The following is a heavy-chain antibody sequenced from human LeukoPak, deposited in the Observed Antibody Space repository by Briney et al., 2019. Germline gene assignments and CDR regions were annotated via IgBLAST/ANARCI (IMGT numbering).Heavy chain of an antibody. CDR1: GGSFSGYY. D-gene: IGHD2-2*01. CDR2: INHSGST. J-gene: IGHJ3*02. V-gene: IGHV4-34*01. CDR3: ARRRYCGSTSCYLGSAFDI. Sequence: TSETLSLTCAVYGGSFSGYYWSWIRQPPGKGLEWIGEINHSGSTNYNPSLKSRVTISVDTSKNQFSLKLSSVTAADTAVYYCARRRYCGSTSCYLGSAFDIWGQGTMVTVSS.